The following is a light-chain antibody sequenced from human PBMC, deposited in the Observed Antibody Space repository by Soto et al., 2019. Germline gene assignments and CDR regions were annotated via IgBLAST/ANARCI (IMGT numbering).Light chain of an antibody. CDR1: QSISSY. Sequence: DIQMTQSPSSLSASVGDRVTITCRASQSISSYLNWYQQKPGKAPKLLIYAASSLQSGVPSRFSGSGSGTDFTLTISSLQPEDFATYECQQSYSTLRITFGQGTRLEIK. CDR2: AAS. V-gene: IGKV1-39*01. J-gene: IGKJ5*01. CDR3: QQSYSTLRIT.